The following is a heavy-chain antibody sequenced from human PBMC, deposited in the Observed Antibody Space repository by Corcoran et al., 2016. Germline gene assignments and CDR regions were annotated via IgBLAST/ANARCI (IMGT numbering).Heavy chain of an antibody. J-gene: IGHJ6*02. CDR2: MNPNSGNT. CDR1: GYTFTSYD. D-gene: IGHD2-15*01. Sequence: QVQLVQSGAEVKKPGASVKVSCKASGYTFTSYDINWVRQATGQGLEWMGWMNPNSGNTGYAQKFQGRVTMTRNTSISTAYMELSSLRSEDTAVYYCARGKEVGTPVVAATHPDYYYGMDVWGQGTTVTVSS. CDR3: ARGKEVGTPVVAATHPDYYYGMDV. V-gene: IGHV1-8*01.